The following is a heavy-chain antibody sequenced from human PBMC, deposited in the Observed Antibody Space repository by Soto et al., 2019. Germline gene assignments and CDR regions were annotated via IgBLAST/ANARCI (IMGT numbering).Heavy chain of an antibody. CDR1: GFTFSNYF. Sequence: GGSLRLSCAASGFTFSNYFMHWVRQVPGEGLVWVSRMSGDGKTISYADSVKGRFTISRDNAKNTLYLQMNSLRVEDTAVYYCARTYVPGIAGFDPWGQGTLVTV. CDR2: MSGDGKTI. D-gene: IGHD1-1*01. V-gene: IGHV3-74*01. CDR3: ARTYVPGIAGFDP. J-gene: IGHJ5*02.